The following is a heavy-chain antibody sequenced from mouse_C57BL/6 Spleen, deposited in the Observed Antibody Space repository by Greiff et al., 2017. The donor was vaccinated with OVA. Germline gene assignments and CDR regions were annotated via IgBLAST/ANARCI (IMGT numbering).Heavy chain of an antibody. Sequence: EVQLVESGGGLVKPGGSLKLSCAASGFTFSDYGMHWVRQAPEKGLEWVAYISSGSSTIYYADTVKGRFTISRDNAKNTLFLQMTSLRSEDTAMYYCARDYYGSSHYYYAMDYWGQGTSVTVSS. CDR3: ARDYYGSSHYYYAMDY. D-gene: IGHD1-1*01. CDR2: ISSGSSTI. V-gene: IGHV5-17*01. CDR1: GFTFSDYG. J-gene: IGHJ4*01.